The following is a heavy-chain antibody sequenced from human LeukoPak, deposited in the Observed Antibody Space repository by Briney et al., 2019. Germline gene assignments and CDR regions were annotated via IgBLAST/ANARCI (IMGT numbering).Heavy chain of an antibody. D-gene: IGHD3-22*01. CDR2: ISSSSSYI. CDR1: GFTFSSYS. V-gene: IGHV3-21*01. Sequence: GGSLRLSCAASGFTFSSYSMNWVRQAPGKGLEWVSSISSSSSYIYYADSVKGRFTISRDNAKNSLYLQMSSLRAEDTAVYYCARGARYYYDSSGYYYHDGYWGQGTLVTVSS. J-gene: IGHJ4*02. CDR3: ARGARYYYDSSGYYYHDGY.